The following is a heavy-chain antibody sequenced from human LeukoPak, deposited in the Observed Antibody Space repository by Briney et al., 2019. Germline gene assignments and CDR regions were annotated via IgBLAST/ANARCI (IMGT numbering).Heavy chain of an antibody. Sequence: PGGSLRLSCAASGFTLSTYWMHWVRQGPGKGLVWVPCINSDGSRTTYADSVKGRFTISRDNAKNTLYLQMNTLRVEDTAVYYCARGSWSAADTNIDYWGQGTLVTVSS. CDR1: GFTLSTYW. CDR2: INSDGSRT. CDR3: ARGSWSAADTNIDY. V-gene: IGHV3-74*01. D-gene: IGHD6-13*01. J-gene: IGHJ4*02.